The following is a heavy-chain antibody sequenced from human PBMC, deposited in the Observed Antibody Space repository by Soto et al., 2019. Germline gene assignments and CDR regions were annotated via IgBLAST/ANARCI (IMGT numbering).Heavy chain of an antibody. V-gene: IGHV3-7*03. J-gene: IGHJ2*01. D-gene: IGHD3-10*01. Sequence: EVQLVESGGGLVQPGGSLRLSCAASGFTISNYWMSWVRQAPGKGLEWVANIKQDGSEKLYVDSVKGRFTISRDNAKNSLYLQMNSLRAEDTAVYYCARISGDPTVAWYFDLWGRGTLVTFSS. CDR1: GFTISNYW. CDR2: IKQDGSEK. CDR3: ARISGDPTVAWYFDL.